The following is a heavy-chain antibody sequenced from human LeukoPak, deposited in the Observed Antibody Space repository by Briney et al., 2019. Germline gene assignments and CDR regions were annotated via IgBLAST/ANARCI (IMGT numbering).Heavy chain of an antibody. CDR2: IDISGST. V-gene: IGHV4-61*02. J-gene: IGHJ4*02. D-gene: IGHD6-19*01. CDR1: GVSISGATYY. Sequence: SETLSLTCTVSGVSISGATYYWTWIRQAAGKGLEWIGRIDISGSTNYNPSLKSRVTISLDTSKNQFSLKLSSVTAADTAVYYCARGSSGGWYYFDYWGQGTLVTVSS. CDR3: ARGSSGGWYYFDY.